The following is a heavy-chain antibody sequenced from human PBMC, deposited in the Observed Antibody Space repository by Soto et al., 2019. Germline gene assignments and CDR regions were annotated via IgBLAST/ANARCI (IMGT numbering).Heavy chain of an antibody. CDR1: GFTFSSYA. V-gene: IGHV3-23*01. D-gene: IGHD2-15*01. Sequence: GGSLRLSCAASGFTFSSYAMSWVRQAPGKGLEWVSAISGSGGSTYYADSVKGRFTISRDNSKNTLYLQMNSLRAEDTAVYYCAKVGVTEGYCSLLSLPACWFDPWGQGTLVTVSS. CDR3: AKVGVTEGYCSLLSLPACWFDP. CDR2: ISGSGGST. J-gene: IGHJ5*02.